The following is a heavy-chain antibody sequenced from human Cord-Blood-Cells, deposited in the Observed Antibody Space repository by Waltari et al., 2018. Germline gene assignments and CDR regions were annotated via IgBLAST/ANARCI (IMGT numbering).Heavy chain of an antibody. CDR1: GYTFTGYY. CDR2: INPNRGGT. J-gene: IGHJ4*02. D-gene: IGHD3-10*01. V-gene: IGHV1-2*02. Sequence: QVQLVQSGAEVKKPGASVKVSCKASGYTFTGYYMHWVRQAPGQGLEWMGGINPNRGGTNYAQKFQGRVTMTRDTSSSTAYMELSRLRSDDTAVYYCARGVYGSGCYVDYWGQGTLVTVSS. CDR3: ARGVYGSGCYVDY.